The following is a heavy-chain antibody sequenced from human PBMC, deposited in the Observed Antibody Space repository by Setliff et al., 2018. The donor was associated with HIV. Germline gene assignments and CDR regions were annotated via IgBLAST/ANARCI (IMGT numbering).Heavy chain of an antibody. D-gene: IGHD3-10*01. CDR3: ARASPAPRAYGSGSYLAW. CDR2: INPDVGHT. J-gene: IGHJ4*02. CDR1: GYAFTTSY. V-gene: IGHV1-46*03. Sequence: VASVKVSCKASGYAFTTSYIHWVRQAPGQGLEWMGIINPDVGHTIYAQKFQGRVTMTRDTSTTTAYMELSSLRSEDTALYYCARASPAPRAYGSGSYLAWWGLGTLVTVPQ.